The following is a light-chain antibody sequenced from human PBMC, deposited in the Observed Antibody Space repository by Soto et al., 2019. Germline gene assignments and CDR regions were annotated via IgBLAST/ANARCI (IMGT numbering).Light chain of an antibody. J-gene: IGKJ4*01. CDR1: QSVGSN. CDR3: QQFNNWPLT. V-gene: IGKV3D-15*01. CDR2: GAS. Sequence: IVMTQSPATLSVSPGERATLSCRASQSVGSNLAWYQQKPGQAPRLLIYGASTRATGIPARFSGSGSGTEFTLTISSLQSEDFAVYFCQQFNNWPLTFGGGTKVDIK.